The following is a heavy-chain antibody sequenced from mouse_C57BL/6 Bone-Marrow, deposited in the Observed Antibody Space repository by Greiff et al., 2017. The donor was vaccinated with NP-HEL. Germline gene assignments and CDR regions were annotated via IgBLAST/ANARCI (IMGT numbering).Heavy chain of an antibody. CDR1: GFNIKDDY. CDR2: IDPENGDT. J-gene: IGHJ3*01. CDR3: TTFDYDGGWFAY. V-gene: IGHV14-4*01. D-gene: IGHD2-4*01. Sequence: EVKLQQSGAELVRPGASVKLSCTASGFNIKDDYMHWVKQRPEQGLEWIGWIDPENGDTEYASKFQGKATITADTSSNTAYLQLSSLTSEDTAVYYCTTFDYDGGWFAYWGQGTLVTVSA.